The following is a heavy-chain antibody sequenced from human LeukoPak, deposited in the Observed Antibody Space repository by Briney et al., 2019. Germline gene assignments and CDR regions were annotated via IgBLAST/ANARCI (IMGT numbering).Heavy chain of an antibody. V-gene: IGHV4-59*08. CDR2: IYYSGST. CDR1: GGSISSYY. Sequence: SETLSLTCTVSGGSISSYYWSWIRQPPGKGLEWIGYIYYSGSTNYNPSLKSRVTISVDTSKNQFSLKLSSVTAADTAVYYCAKSMDYYDSSGYLGLPYYYYYGMDVWSQGTTVTVSS. J-gene: IGHJ6*02. D-gene: IGHD3-22*01. CDR3: AKSMDYYDSSGYLGLPYYYYYGMDV.